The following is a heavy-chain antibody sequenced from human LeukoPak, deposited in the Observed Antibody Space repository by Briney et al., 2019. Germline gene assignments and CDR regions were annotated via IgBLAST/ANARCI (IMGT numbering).Heavy chain of an antibody. CDR3: ARAGYCSGGSCSFFNDG. CDR1: GGSFSGYY. Sequence: SETLSLTCAVYGGSFSGYYWSWIRQPPGKGLEWIGEINHSGSTNYSPSLKSRVTISVDTSKNQFSLKLSSVTAADTAVYYCARAGYCSGGSCSFFNDGWGQGTLVTVSS. D-gene: IGHD2-15*01. J-gene: IGHJ4*02. CDR2: INHSGST. V-gene: IGHV4-34*01.